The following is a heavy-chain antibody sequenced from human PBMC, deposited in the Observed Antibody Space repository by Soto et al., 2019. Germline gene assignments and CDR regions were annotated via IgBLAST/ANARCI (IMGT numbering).Heavy chain of an antibody. J-gene: IGHJ4*02. D-gene: IGHD5-12*01. CDR2: MYTGGST. Sequence: EVQLVESGGGLIHPGGSLRLSCGASGFTVSTTYMSWVRQAPGKGLEWVSTMYTGGSTSYADSVKGRFPISRDNSKNTLYLQMNSLRVEDTAVYYCAGGGGYSGHDGHDSWGQGTLVTVSS. CDR1: GFTVSTTY. CDR3: AGGGGYSGHDGHDS. V-gene: IGHV3-53*01.